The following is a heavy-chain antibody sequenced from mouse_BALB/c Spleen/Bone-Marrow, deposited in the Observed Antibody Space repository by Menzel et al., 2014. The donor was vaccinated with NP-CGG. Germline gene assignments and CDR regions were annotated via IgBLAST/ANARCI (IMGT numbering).Heavy chain of an antibody. CDR3: ARMHYYGYVAY. J-gene: IGHJ3*01. Sequence: EVQVVESGGGLVQPGGSLKLSCAASGFDFSRYWMSWVRQAPGKGLEWIGEINPDSSTINYTLSLKDKFIISRDNAKNTLYLRMSKVRSEDTALYYCARMHYYGYVAYWGQGTLVTVSA. CDR1: GFDFSRYW. D-gene: IGHD1-2*01. V-gene: IGHV4-1*02. CDR2: INPDSSTI.